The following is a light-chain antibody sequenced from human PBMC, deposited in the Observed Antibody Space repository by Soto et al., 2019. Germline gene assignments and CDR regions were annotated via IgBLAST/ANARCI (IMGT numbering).Light chain of an antibody. V-gene: IGKV3-15*01. CDR3: QQYNNWPPMYT. CDR2: DAS. CDR1: QSVSSN. Sequence: EIVMTQSPATLSVSPGERATLSCRASQSVSSNLAWYQQKPGQAPRLLIHDASTRATGTPARFSGSGSGTEFTLTISSLQSEDFAVYYCQQYNNWPPMYTFGQGTKLEIK. J-gene: IGKJ2*01.